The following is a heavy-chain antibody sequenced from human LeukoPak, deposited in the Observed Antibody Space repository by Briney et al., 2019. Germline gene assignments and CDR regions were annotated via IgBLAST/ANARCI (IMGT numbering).Heavy chain of an antibody. CDR3: ARERKGYDSSGYYHSQFDY. D-gene: IGHD3-22*01. J-gene: IGHJ4*02. Sequence: GASVKVSCKASGYTFTSYDINWVRQAPGQGLEWMGGIIPIFGTANYAQKFQGRVTITADKSTSTAYMELSSLRSEDTAVYYCARERKGYDSSGYYHSQFDYWGQGTLVTVSS. CDR2: IIPIFGTA. V-gene: IGHV1-69*06. CDR1: GYTFTSYD.